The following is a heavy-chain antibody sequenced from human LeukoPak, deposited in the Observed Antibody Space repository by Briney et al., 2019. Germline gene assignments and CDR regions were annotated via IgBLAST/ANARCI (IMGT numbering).Heavy chain of an antibody. V-gene: IGHV3-33*06. D-gene: IGHD4-11*01. CDR1: KFTFSHYA. CDR3: AKDAQRGFDYSNSLQH. Sequence: AGGSLRLSCAASKFTFSHYAMHWVRQAPGKGLEWVAVIWNDGSGKYYADSVKGRFTVSRDNSRNILYLQMDSLRAEDTGVYYCAKDAQRGFDYSNSLQHWGPGTLVTVSS. J-gene: IGHJ1*01. CDR2: IWNDGSGK.